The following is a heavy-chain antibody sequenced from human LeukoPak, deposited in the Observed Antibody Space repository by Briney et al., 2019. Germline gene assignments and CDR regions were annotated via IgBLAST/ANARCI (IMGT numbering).Heavy chain of an antibody. Sequence: SETLSLTCAVPGGSFGGYYWSWIRQPPGKGLEWIGEINHSGSTNYNPSLKSRVTISVDTSKNQFSLKLSSVTAADTVVYYCARGEGYCSGGSCPYYFDYWGQGTLVTVSS. V-gene: IGHV4-34*01. D-gene: IGHD2-15*01. J-gene: IGHJ4*02. CDR1: GGSFGGYY. CDR3: ARGEGYCSGGSCPYYFDY. CDR2: INHSGST.